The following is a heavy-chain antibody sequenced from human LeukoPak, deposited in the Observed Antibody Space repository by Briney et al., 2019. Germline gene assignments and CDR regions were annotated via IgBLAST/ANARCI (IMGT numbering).Heavy chain of an antibody. D-gene: IGHD2-2*01. Sequence: GGSLRLSCAAPGFTFSDYEMNWVRQAPGKGLEWLSHISISGDTIHYADSVEGRFTISRDNAKNSVYLQMTSLRAEDTALYYCAKDATAVPGTVYMDVWGKGTTVTVSS. CDR3: AKDATAVPGTVYMDV. J-gene: IGHJ6*03. CDR1: GFTFSDYE. CDR2: ISISGDTI. V-gene: IGHV3-48*03.